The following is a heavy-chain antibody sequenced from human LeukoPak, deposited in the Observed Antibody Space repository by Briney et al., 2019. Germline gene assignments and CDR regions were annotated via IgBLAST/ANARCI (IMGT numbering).Heavy chain of an antibody. J-gene: IGHJ4*02. CDR3: VQGWERPDY. CDR2: ISNDGKNK. Sequence: GGSLRLSCTTSGFIFSNYGMHWVRQAPGKGLEWMAVISNDGKNKYYADSVKGRFTISRDNSKNTLYLQMDILRVEDTALYFCVQGWERPDYWGQGTQVTVSP. D-gene: IGHD1-26*01. V-gene: IGHV3-30*18. CDR1: GFIFSNYG.